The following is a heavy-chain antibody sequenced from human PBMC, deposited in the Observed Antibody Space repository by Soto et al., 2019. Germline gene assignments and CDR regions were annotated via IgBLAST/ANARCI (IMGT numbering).Heavy chain of an antibody. D-gene: IGHD3-22*01. CDR3: ARLTSYDSSGDYCY. V-gene: IGHV3-21*01. CDR2: ISSSSSYI. Sequence: EVQLVESGGGLVKPGGSLRLSCAASGFTFSSYSMNWVRQAPGKGLEWVSSISSSSSYIFYADSVKGRFTTSRDNAKNSLYLQMNSQRAEDTAVYYCARLTSYDSSGDYCYGGQGALVTVSS. J-gene: IGHJ4*02. CDR1: GFTFSSYS.